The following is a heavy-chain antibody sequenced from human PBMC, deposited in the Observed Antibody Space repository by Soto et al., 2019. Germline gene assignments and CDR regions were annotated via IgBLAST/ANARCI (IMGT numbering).Heavy chain of an antibody. CDR2: IWYDGSNK. CDR1: GFTFSSYG. Sequence: PGGSLRLSWAAAGFTFSSYGMHWVRQAPGKGLEWVAVIWYDGSNKYYADSVKGRFTISRDNSKNTLYLQMNSLRAEDTAVYYCARDNVEQEGYYYDSSGYLGLGAFDIWGQGTMVTVSS. D-gene: IGHD3-22*01. CDR3: ARDNVEQEGYYYDSSGYLGLGAFDI. V-gene: IGHV3-33*01. J-gene: IGHJ3*02.